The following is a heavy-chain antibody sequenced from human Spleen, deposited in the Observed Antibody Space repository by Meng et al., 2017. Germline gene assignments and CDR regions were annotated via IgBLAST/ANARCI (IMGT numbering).Heavy chain of an antibody. CDR1: GFTFSNAY. J-gene: IGHJ5*02. CDR2: IKSKTDGGTT. V-gene: IGHV3-15*01. D-gene: IGHD3-16*02. CDR3: TTDLPFTEGGVITT. Sequence: GESLKISCEGSGFTFSNAYMTWVRQVPGKRLEWVGRIKSKTDGGTTDYAAPVKGRFTISRDDAKNTLYLQMNSLKTEDTAVYYCTTDLPFTEGGVITTWGQGTLVTVSS.